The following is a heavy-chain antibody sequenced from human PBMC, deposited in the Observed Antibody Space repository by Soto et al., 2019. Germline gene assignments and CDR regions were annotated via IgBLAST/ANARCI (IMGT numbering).Heavy chain of an antibody. CDR2: IYYSGST. J-gene: IGHJ4*02. Sequence: SETLSLTYTVSGCSSSSYYWSWIRQPPGKGLEWIGYIYYSGSTNYKLSLKSRVTISVDTSKNQFSLKLSSVTAADTAVYYCARGGAARLPFDYWGQGPLVSV. D-gene: IGHD6-6*01. CDR3: ARGGAARLPFDY. CDR1: GCSSSSYY. V-gene: IGHV4-59*01.